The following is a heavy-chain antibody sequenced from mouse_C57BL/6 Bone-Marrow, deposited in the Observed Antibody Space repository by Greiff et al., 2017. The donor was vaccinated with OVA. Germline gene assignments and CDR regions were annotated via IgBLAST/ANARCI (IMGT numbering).Heavy chain of an antibody. CDR1: GYAFSSYW. V-gene: IGHV1-80*01. Sequence: VQLQQSGAELVKPGASVKISCKASGYAFSSYWMNWVKQRPGKGLEWIGQIYPGDGDTNYNGKFKGKATLTADKSSSTAYMQLSSLTSEDSAVYFCARYHYGSSYVWYFDVWGTGTTVTVSS. CDR3: ARYHYGSSYVWYFDV. J-gene: IGHJ1*03. D-gene: IGHD1-1*01. CDR2: IYPGDGDT.